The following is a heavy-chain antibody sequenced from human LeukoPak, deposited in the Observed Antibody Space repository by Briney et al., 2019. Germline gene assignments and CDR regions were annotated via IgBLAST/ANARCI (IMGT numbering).Heavy chain of an antibody. V-gene: IGHV4-34*01. CDR3: ASNKPRTRKASDY. Sequence: SETLSLTCAVYGGSFSGYYWSWIRQPPGKGLEWIGEINHSGSTNYNPSLKSRVTISVDTSKNQFSLKLSSVTAADTAVYYCASNKPRTRKASDYWGQGTLVTVSS. D-gene: IGHD1-1*01. CDR1: GGSFSGYY. J-gene: IGHJ4*02. CDR2: INHSGST.